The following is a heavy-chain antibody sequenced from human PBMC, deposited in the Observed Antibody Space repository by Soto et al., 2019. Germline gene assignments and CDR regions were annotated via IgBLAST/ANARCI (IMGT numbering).Heavy chain of an antibody. CDR3: ARGYMPQSGFFDY. Sequence: NPSETLSLTCAVYGGSFSGYYWSWIRQPPGKGLEWIGEINHSGSTNYNPSLKSRVTISVDTSKNQFSLKLSSVTAADTAVYYCARGYMPQSGFFDYWGQGTLVTVSS. CDR1: GGSFSGYY. J-gene: IGHJ4*01. V-gene: IGHV4-34*01. CDR2: INHSGST. D-gene: IGHD2-2*01.